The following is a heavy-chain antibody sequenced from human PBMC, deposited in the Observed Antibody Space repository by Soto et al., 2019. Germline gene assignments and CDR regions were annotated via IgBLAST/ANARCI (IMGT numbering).Heavy chain of an antibody. D-gene: IGHD3-10*01. J-gene: IGHJ6*02. CDR3: ARVGVTYYYYGMDV. Sequence: GASVKVSCKTSGYTFTSYGISWVRQAPGQGLEWMGIINPSGGSTSYAQKFQGRVTMTRDTSTSTVYMELSSLRSEDTAVYYCARVGVTYYYYGMDVWGQGTTVTVSS. CDR1: GYTFTSYG. CDR2: INPSGGST. V-gene: IGHV1-46*01.